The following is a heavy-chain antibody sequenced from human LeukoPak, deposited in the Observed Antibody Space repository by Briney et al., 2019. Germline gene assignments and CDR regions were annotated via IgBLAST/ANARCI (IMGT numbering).Heavy chain of an antibody. CDR3: ARMNFYCSSTSCPYDY. CDR1: GYTFTSYA. V-gene: IGHV1-3*01. J-gene: IGHJ4*02. D-gene: IGHD2-2*01. Sequence: ASVKVSCKASGYTFTSYAMHWVRQAPGQRLEWTGWINAGNGNTKYSQKFQGRVTITRDTSASTAYMELSSLRSEDTAVYYCARMNFYCSSTSCPYDYWGQGTLVTVSS. CDR2: INAGNGNT.